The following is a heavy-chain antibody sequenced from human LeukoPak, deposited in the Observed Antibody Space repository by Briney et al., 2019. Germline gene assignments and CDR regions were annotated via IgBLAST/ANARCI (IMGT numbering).Heavy chain of an antibody. V-gene: IGHV3-9*03. CDR2: ISWNSGSI. D-gene: IGHD3-10*01. CDR3: AKSPRVRDAFDI. Sequence: GRSLRLSYAASGFTFDDYAMHWVRQAPGKGLEWVSGISWNSGSIGYADSVKGRFTISRDNAKNSLYLQMNSLRAEDMALYYCAKSPRVRDAFDIWGQGTMVTVSS. CDR1: GFTFDDYA. J-gene: IGHJ3*02.